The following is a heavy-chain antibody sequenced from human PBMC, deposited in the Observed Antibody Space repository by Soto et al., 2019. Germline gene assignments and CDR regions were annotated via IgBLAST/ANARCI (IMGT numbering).Heavy chain of an antibody. J-gene: IGHJ5*02. CDR2: VISDGKTI. CDR1: GFTFANHW. Sequence: GSLGLSCAASGFTFANHWMHWVRQAPGKGLEWVSRVISDGKTIDYADSVKGRFTVSRDNAKNTLYLQMNSLRAEDTAVYYCATAEVDHWGPGTLVTVSS. V-gene: IGHV3-74*01. CDR3: ATAEVDH.